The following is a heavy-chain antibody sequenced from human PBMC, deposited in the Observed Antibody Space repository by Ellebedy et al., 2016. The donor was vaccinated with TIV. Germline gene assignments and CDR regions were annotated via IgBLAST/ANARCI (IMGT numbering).Heavy chain of an antibody. D-gene: IGHD2-2*02. CDR3: ATTPDYTSGVRKGIEY. Sequence: GGSLRLXXAASGFTFSRYWMHWVRQAPGKGLVWVSRINSDGSSTNYADAVKGRFTISRDNAKNPLFLQMNSLTGEDTATYYCATTPDYTSGVRKGIEYWGQGTLVTVSS. CDR2: INSDGSST. V-gene: IGHV3-74*01. CDR1: GFTFSRYW. J-gene: IGHJ4*02.